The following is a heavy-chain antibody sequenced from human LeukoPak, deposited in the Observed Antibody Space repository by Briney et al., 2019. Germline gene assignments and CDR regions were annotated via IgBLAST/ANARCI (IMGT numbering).Heavy chain of an antibody. CDR2: ISYDGSNK. Sequence: GGSLRLSCAASGFTFSSYGMHWVRQAPGKGLEWVAVISYDGSNKYYADSVKGRFTISRDNSKNTLYLQMNSLRAEDTAVYYCASPYYDFWSGSQVFDPWGQGTLVTVSS. V-gene: IGHV3-30*03. CDR1: GFTFSSYG. D-gene: IGHD3-3*01. J-gene: IGHJ5*02. CDR3: ASPYYDFWSGSQVFDP.